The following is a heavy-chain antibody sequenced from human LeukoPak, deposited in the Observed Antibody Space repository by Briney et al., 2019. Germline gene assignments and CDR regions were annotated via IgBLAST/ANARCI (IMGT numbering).Heavy chain of an antibody. Sequence: GGSLRLSCAASGFTFSSYAMSWIRQAPGKGLEWISAISGSGGSTYYADSVKGRFTISRDNSKNTLYLQMNSLRAEDTAVYYCAKDRSYYDSSGYYVRQPYYYYYGMDVWGQGTTVTVSS. J-gene: IGHJ6*02. CDR1: GFTFSSYA. D-gene: IGHD3-22*01. CDR3: AKDRSYYDSSGYYVRQPYYYYYGMDV. CDR2: ISGSGGST. V-gene: IGHV3-23*01.